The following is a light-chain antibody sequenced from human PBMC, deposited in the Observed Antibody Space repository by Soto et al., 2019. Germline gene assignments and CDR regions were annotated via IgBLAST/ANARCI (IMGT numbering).Light chain of an antibody. J-gene: IGKJ1*01. CDR2: DVS. CDR1: ESVTNY. Sequence: LLTQSPATLSLSPGERGTLSCGASESVTNYLAWYQQKPGQAPRLLVYDVSNRSTGIPARFSGGGSGTDFTLTISSLEPEDFEVYYCQQRSNWPRTFGQGTKVDIK. V-gene: IGKV3-11*01. CDR3: QQRSNWPRT.